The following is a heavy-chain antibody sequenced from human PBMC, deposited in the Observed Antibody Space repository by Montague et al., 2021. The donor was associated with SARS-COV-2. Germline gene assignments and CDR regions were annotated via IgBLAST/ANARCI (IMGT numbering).Heavy chain of an antibody. CDR1: GGSVSGTCYY. V-gene: IGHV4-39*01. D-gene: IGHD2-2*01. J-gene: IGHJ5*02. Sequence: SETLSLTCTVSGGSVSGTCYYWAWIRQPPGKGLEWIGNIHHSGTTFYNLSLKSRVTISVDTSKNEFSLKLNSVTAADTAVYYCARHGRPAGKHWFDPWGQGTMVTVSS. CDR3: ARHGRPAGKHWFDP. CDR2: IHHSGTT.